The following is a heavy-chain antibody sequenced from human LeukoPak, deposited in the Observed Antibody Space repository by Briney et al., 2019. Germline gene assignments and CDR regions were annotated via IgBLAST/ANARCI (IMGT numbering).Heavy chain of an antibody. V-gene: IGHV6-1*01. CDR1: GDSVSSNSAA. CDR3: ARDSLGSSWIQFDY. D-gene: IGHD6-13*01. CDR2: TYYRSKWYN. J-gene: IGHJ4*02. Sequence: SQTLSLTCAISGDSVSSNSAAWNWIRQSPSRGLEWLGRTYYRSKWYNEYAVSVKRRITINPETSKNQFSLQLNSVTPEDTAVYYCARDSLGSSWIQFDYWGQGTLVTVSS.